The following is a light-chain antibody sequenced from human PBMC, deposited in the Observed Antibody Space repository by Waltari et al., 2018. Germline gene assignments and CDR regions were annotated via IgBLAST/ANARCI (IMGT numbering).Light chain of an antibody. V-gene: IGLV1-44*01. CDR3: AAWDDSLNGWV. Sequence: QSLLTQPPSASGTPGQRVTIPCSGSTSSIGSNVVNCYQHPPRTAPQLLIFNNNQRPAGVPDRFSGSKSGTSASLAISGLQSEDEADYYCAAWDDSLNGWVFGGGTKVTVL. CDR1: TSSIGSNV. CDR2: NNN. J-gene: IGLJ3*02.